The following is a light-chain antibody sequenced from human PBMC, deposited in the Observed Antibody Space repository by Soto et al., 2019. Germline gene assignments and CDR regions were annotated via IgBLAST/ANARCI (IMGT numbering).Light chain of an antibody. CDR3: SSYTSSSTLMV. CDR1: SSDVGGYNY. Sequence: QSALTQPASVSGSPGQSITIYCTGTSSDVGGYNYVSWYQQHPGKAPKLMIYEVTNRPSGVSNRFSGSKSGNTASLTISGLQAEDEADYHCSSYTSSSTLMVFGGGTKLTVL. CDR2: EVT. V-gene: IGLV2-14*01. J-gene: IGLJ3*02.